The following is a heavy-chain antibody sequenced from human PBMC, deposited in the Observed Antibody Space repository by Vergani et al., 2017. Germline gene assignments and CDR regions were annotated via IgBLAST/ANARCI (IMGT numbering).Heavy chain of an antibody. J-gene: IGHJ4*02. V-gene: IGHV1-69*01. D-gene: IGHD4-17*01. CDR3: ARVVHLLPTVTMGYFDY. CDR1: GGTFSSYA. CDR2: IIPIFGTA. Sequence: QVQLVQSGAEVKKPGSSVKVSCKASGGTFSSYAISWVRQAPGQGLEWMGGIIPIFGTANYAQKFQGRVTITADEATSTAYMELSSLRSEDTAAYYCARVVHLLPTVTMGYFDYWGQGTLVTVSS.